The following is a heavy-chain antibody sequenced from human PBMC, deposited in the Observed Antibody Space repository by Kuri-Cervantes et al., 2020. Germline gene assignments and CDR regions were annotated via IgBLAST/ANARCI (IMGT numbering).Heavy chain of an antibody. D-gene: IGHD5-24*01. CDR3: AAPRDGSRTYYFDH. CDR1: GYTFTSYY. CDR2: INPSGGST. V-gene: IGHV1-46*01. Sequence: ASVKVSCKASGYTFTSYYMHWVRQAPGQGLEWMGIINPSGGSTSYAQKFQGRVTITADESTTTAYMELSSLRSEDTAVYYCAAPRDGSRTYYFDHWGQGTLVTVSS. J-gene: IGHJ4*02.